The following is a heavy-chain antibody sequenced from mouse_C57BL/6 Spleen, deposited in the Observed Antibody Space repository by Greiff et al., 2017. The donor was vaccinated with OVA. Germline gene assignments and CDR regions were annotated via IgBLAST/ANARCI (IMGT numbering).Heavy chain of an antibody. CDR3: ASNPRDYAMDY. CDR1: GFSLTSYG. V-gene: IGHV2-6*01. Sequence: QVQLKESGPGLVAPSQSLSITCTVSGFSLTSYGVDWVRQSPGKGLEWLGVIWGVGSTNYNSALKSRLSICKDNSKSQVFLKMNSLQTDATAMYYCASNPRDYAMDYWGQGTSVTVSS. J-gene: IGHJ4*01. CDR2: IWGVGST.